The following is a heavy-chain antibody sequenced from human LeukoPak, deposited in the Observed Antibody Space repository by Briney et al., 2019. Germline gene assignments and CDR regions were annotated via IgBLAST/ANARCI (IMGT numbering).Heavy chain of an antibody. Sequence: ASVKVSCKASGYTFTSYGISWVRQAPGQGLEWMGWISAYNGNTNYAQKLQGRVTMTTDTSTSTAYMELRSLRSDDTAVYYCARDGTQLEVGELKWFDPWGQGTLVTVSS. CDR3: ARDGTQLEVGELKWFDP. CDR1: GYTFTSYG. J-gene: IGHJ5*02. CDR2: ISAYNGNT. D-gene: IGHD1-7*01. V-gene: IGHV1-18*01.